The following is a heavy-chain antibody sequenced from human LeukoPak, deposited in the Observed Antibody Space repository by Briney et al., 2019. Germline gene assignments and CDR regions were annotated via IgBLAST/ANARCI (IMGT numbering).Heavy chain of an antibody. CDR2: IYYSGST. CDR1: GGSISSSSYY. J-gene: IGHJ4*02. D-gene: IGHD6-6*01. CDR3: AREKYSPGAVDY. Sequence: PSETLSLTCSVSGGSISSSSYYWGWLRQPPGKGLEWIGSIYYSGSTYYNPSLKRRVTISVDTSKNQYSLKVSSVTAADTAGYYCAREKYSPGAVDYWGQGSLVTVSS. V-gene: IGHV4-39*01.